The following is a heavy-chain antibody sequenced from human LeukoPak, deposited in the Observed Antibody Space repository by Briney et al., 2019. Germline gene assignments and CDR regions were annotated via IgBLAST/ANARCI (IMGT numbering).Heavy chain of an antibody. CDR1: GFTSSNYA. V-gene: IGHV3-23*01. CDR3: AKCPGPYSYVSSFDY. CDR2: ISAGGGST. D-gene: IGHD5-18*01. Sequence: GGSLRLSCAASGFTSSNYAMSWVRQAPGKGLEWVSAISAGGGSTDYADSVKGRFTISRDNSKNTLYLQMNSLRAEDTAVYYCAKCPGPYSYVSSFDYWGQGTLVTVSS. J-gene: IGHJ4*02.